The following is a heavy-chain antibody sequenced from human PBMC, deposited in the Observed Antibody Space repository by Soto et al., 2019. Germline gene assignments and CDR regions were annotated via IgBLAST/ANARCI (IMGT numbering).Heavy chain of an antibody. CDR2: IYYSGSA. Sequence: SETLSLTCTVSGGSISSYYWSWIRQPPGKGLEWIGYIYYSGSANYNPSLKSRVTISVDTSKNQFSLKLSSVTAADTAVYYCARAFSGSYSYYYYMDVWGKGTKVTVSS. V-gene: IGHV4-59*08. CDR1: GGSISSYY. D-gene: IGHD3-10*01. CDR3: ARAFSGSYSYYYYMDV. J-gene: IGHJ6*03.